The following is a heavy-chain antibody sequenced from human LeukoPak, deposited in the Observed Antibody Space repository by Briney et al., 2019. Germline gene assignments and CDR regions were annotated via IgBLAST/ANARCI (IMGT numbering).Heavy chain of an antibody. CDR2: IYYSGST. CDR3: ARLDGSAKATVVTLGAFDI. D-gene: IGHD4-23*01. CDR1: GGSISSYY. Sequence: SETLSLTCTVSGGSISSYYWSWIRQPPGKGLEWIGSIYYSGSTYYNPSLKSRVTISVDTSKNQFSLKLSSVTAADTAVYYCARLDGSAKATVVTLGAFDIWGQGTMVTVSS. V-gene: IGHV4-59*05. J-gene: IGHJ3*02.